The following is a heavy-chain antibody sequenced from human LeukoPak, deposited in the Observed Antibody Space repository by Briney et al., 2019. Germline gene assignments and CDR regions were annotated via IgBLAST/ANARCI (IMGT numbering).Heavy chain of an antibody. D-gene: IGHD6-13*01. CDR3: ARDPVIPTAASNWYFDL. V-gene: IGHV3-53*01. J-gene: IGHJ2*01. Sequence: GGSLRLSCAASGFTVSSNYMNWVRQAPGKGLEWASIIYSGGSTYYADSVKGRFTISRDISKNTLHLQMNSLRAEDTAVYYCARDPVIPTAASNWYFDLWGRGTLVTVSS. CDR2: IYSGGST. CDR1: GFTVSSNY.